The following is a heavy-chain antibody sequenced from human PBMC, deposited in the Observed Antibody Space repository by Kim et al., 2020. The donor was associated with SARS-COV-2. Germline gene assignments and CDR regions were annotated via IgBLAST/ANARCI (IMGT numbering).Heavy chain of an antibody. Sequence: GGSLRLSCAASGFTVSSNYMSWVRQAPGKGLEWVSVIYSGGSTYYADSVKGRFTISRDNSKNTLYLQMNSLRAEDTAVYYCARDPILRYFDWLQPDYYYGVDVWGQGTTLTVSS. D-gene: IGHD3-9*01. CDR1: GFTVSSNY. J-gene: IGHJ6*02. CDR3: ARDPILRYFDWLQPDYYYGVDV. CDR2: IYSGGST. V-gene: IGHV3-66*02.